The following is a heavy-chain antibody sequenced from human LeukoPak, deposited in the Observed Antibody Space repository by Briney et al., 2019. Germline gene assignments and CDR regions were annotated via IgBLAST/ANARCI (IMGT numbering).Heavy chain of an antibody. CDR1: GFTFSSYA. CDR2: ISGNGGST. Sequence: GGSLRLSCAASGFTFSSYAMSWVRQAPGKGLEWVSAISGNGGSTYYADSVKGRFTISRDNSKNTLYLQMNSLRAEDTAVYYCAKGARSSGWSAKAGYFDLWGRGTLVTVSS. J-gene: IGHJ2*01. D-gene: IGHD6-19*01. CDR3: AKGARSSGWSAKAGYFDL. V-gene: IGHV3-23*01.